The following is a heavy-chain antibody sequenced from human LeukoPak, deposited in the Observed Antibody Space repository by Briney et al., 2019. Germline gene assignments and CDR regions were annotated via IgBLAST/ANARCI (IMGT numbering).Heavy chain of an antibody. CDR3: ARSRDYDFWSGYYPFDY. V-gene: IGHV1-69*02. CDR1: GGTFSSYT. D-gene: IGHD3-3*01. CDR2: NIPILGIA. Sequence: SVKVSCKASGGTFSSYTISWVRQAPGQGLEWMGRNIPILGIANYAQKFQGRVTITADKSTSTAYMELSSLRSEDTAVYYCARSRDYDFWSGYYPFDYWGQGTLVTVSS. J-gene: IGHJ4*02.